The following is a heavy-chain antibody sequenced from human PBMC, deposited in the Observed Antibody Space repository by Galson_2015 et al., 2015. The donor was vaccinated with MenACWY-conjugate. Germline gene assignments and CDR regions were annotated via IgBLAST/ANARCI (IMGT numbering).Heavy chain of an antibody. Sequence: SLRLSCAASGFDFDDYAMSWVRQAPGKGLQWVAGVGLGGRRIYYTDTVRGRFTISRDNSKNTLDLQMDSLRVEDTAVYYCAKVIYGARYYFEHWGQGSLVIVTS. CDR1: GFDFDDYA. V-gene: IGHV3-23*01. CDR2: VGLGGRRI. J-gene: IGHJ4*02. D-gene: IGHD3/OR15-3a*01. CDR3: AKVIYGARYYFEH.